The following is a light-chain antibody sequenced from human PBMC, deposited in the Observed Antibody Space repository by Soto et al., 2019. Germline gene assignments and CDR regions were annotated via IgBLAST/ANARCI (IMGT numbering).Light chain of an antibody. Sequence: EIVMTPSPATLSVSPVERATLSFRASQSVSINLAWYQQKPGQVPRLLIYDASNRAAGVPARFSGSGSGADFTLTISSLEPEDFGVYYCHQYNNLWTFGQGTKVDIK. CDR2: DAS. CDR1: QSVSIN. J-gene: IGKJ1*01. V-gene: IGKV3D-15*01. CDR3: HQYNNLWT.